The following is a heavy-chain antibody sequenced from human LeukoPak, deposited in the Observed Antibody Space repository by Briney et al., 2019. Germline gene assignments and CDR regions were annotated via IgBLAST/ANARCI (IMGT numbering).Heavy chain of an antibody. Sequence: QPGGSLRLSCAASGFTFSSYSMNWVRQAPGKGLEWVSVIYSGGSTYYADSVKGRFTISRDNSKNTLYLQMNSLRAEDTAVYYCASTQRGDYFDYWGQGTLVTVSS. CDR2: IYSGGST. CDR1: GFTFSSYS. V-gene: IGHV3-66*01. D-gene: IGHD2-15*01. CDR3: ASTQRGDYFDY. J-gene: IGHJ4*02.